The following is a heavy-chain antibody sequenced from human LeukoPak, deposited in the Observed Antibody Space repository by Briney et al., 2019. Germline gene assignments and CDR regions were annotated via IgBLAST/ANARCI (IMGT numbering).Heavy chain of an antibody. J-gene: IGHJ4*02. CDR2: INHSGST. V-gene: IGHV4-34*01. D-gene: IGHD5-18*01. CDR1: GGSFRGYY. Sequence: SETLSLTCAVYGGSFRGYYWSWIRQPPGKALEGIGEINHSGSTNYNPSLKSRLPISVDTSKNQFSLKLSPVTAADTAVYYCARGPLFVDTAMASWVDYWRKGTLLTVST. CDR3: ARGPLFVDTAMASWVDY.